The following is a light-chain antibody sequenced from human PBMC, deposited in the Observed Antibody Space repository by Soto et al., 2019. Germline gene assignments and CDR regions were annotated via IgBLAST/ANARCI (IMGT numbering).Light chain of an antibody. V-gene: IGLV2-14*01. CDR3: SSYTSSSTLVV. J-gene: IGLJ2*01. CDR2: DVS. CDR1: SSDVGGYNY. Sequence: QSALTQPASVSGSPGQSITISCTGTSSDVGGYNYVSWYQQHPGKAPKLMIYDVSNRPSGVYNRFSGSKSGNTASLTISGPQAEDEADYYCSSYTSSSTLVVFGGGTKLTVL.